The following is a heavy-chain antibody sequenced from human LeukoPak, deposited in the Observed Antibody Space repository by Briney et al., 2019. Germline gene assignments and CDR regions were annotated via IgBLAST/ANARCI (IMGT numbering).Heavy chain of an antibody. CDR1: GGSISSSSYY. J-gene: IGHJ4*02. D-gene: IGHD3-22*01. Sequence: PSETLSLTCTVSGGSISSSSYYWGWIRQPPGKGLDWIGSIYYSGSTYYNPSLKSRVTISVDTSKNQFSLKLSSVTAADTAVYYCASPDSSGYYYTYWGQGTLVTVSS. CDR3: ASPDSSGYYYTY. CDR2: IYYSGST. V-gene: IGHV4-39*01.